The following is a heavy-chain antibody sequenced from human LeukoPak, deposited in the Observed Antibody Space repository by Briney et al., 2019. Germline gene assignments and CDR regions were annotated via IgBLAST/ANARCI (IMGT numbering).Heavy chain of an antibody. V-gene: IGHV3-30*18. Sequence: GGSLRLSCSASGFTFSSYGMHWVRQAPGKGLEWVAVISYDGSNKYYADSVKGRFTISRDNSKNTLYLQMNSLRAEDTAVYYCAKDQGYFDYWGQGTLVTVSS. CDR2: ISYDGSNK. J-gene: IGHJ4*02. CDR3: AKDQGYFDY. CDR1: GFTFSSYG.